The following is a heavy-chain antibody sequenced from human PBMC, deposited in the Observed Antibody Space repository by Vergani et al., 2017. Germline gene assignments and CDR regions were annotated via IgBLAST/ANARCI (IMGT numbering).Heavy chain of an antibody. J-gene: IGHJ4*02. D-gene: IGHD3-16*02. CDR1: GFTFSSYA. V-gene: IGHV3-23*01. Sequence: EVQLLESGGGLVQPGGSLRLSCAASGFTFSSYAMSWVRQAPGKGLEWVSAISGSGGSTYYADSVKGRFTISRDNSKNTLYLQMNSLRADDTAVYYCARDLYSYDYIWGSYRQPDYWGQGTLVTVSS. CDR3: ARDLYSYDYIWGSYRQPDY. CDR2: ISGSGGST.